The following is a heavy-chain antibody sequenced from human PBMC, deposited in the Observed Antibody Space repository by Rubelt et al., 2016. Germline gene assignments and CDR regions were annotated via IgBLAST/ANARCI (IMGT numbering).Heavy chain of an antibody. Sequence: QVQLVQSGAEVKKPGASVKVSCKASGYTFTGYYMHWVRQAPGQGLEWMGRINPNSGGTNYAQKFQGRVTMTMETSISTAYMELSSLRAEDTAVYDCARENDALDIWGQGTTVTVSS. J-gene: IGHJ3*02. CDR2: INPNSGGT. CDR1: GYTFTGYY. CDR3: ARENDALDI. V-gene: IGHV1-2*06.